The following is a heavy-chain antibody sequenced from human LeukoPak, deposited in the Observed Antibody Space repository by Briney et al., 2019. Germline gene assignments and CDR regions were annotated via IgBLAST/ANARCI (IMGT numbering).Heavy chain of an antibody. D-gene: IGHD5-18*01. CDR2: IDPSDSET. CDR1: GYSFTNYW. J-gene: IGHJ4*02. V-gene: IGHV5-51*01. CDR3: ARQTAMGRSGDY. Sequence: GESLKISCTASGYSFTNYWIGWERQMPGKGLEWMGIIDPSDSETRYTPSFQGQVTISADKSLSTAYLQWNSLKASDTAMYYCARQTAMGRSGDYWGQGTLVIVSS.